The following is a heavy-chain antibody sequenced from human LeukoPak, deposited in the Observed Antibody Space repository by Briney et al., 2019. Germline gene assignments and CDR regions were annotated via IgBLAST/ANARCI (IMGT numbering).Heavy chain of an antibody. CDR2: IYSNGST. CDR3: ARRYCNSISCYHMDV. J-gene: IGHJ6*03. D-gene: IGHD2-2*01. V-gene: IGHV4-4*09. Sequence: KSSETLLLTCTVPVVSIRSFDWGWLRQSPEKGLGWIGFIYSNGSTNYNPSLKSRVTISVDTSKNQFSLKLSSMTAADTAVYYCARRYCNSISCYHMDVWGKGTTVTVSS. CDR1: VVSIRSFD.